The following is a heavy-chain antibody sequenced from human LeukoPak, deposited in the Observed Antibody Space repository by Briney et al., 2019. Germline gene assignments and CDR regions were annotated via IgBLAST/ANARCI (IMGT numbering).Heavy chain of an antibody. CDR3: ARDEDATLARAFDI. D-gene: IGHD1-1*01. V-gene: IGHV4-59*12. Sequence: SETLSLTCTVSGGSISSYYWSWIRQPPGKGLEWIGYIYYSGTTNYNPSLKSRVTISVDTSKNQFSLKLRSVTAADTAMYYCARDEDATLARAFDIWGQGTMVTVSS. CDR1: GGSISSYY. CDR2: IYYSGTT. J-gene: IGHJ3*02.